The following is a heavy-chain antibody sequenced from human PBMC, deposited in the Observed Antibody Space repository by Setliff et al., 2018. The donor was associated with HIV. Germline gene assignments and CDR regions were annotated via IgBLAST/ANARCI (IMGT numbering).Heavy chain of an antibody. J-gene: IGHJ4*01. CDR3: ARDEGRATGSWWDQSASWYLDY. CDR2: ISAAGTI. V-gene: IGHV4-4*07. Sequence: SETLSLTCTVSGGSISSYYWSWIRQPAGKRLEFIGRISAAGTIHYNPSLRSRVTLSVDTSENQFSLTVNSVTAADTAMYFCARDEGRATGSWWDQSASWYLDYWGHGILVTVSS. CDR1: GGSISSYY. D-gene: IGHD6-13*01.